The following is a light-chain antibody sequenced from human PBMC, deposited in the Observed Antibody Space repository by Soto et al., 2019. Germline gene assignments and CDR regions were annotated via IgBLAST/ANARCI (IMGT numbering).Light chain of an antibody. V-gene: IGKV1-5*03. Sequence: DIPMTQSPSTLTASVGDRVTITCRASQSISSWVAWYQQKPGKAPKLLIYKASSLESGVQSRFSGSGSGTEFTLTISSLQRDDFATYYCQQYNSSPWTFGQGTKVEIK. CDR2: KAS. CDR3: QQYNSSPWT. CDR1: QSISSW. J-gene: IGKJ1*01.